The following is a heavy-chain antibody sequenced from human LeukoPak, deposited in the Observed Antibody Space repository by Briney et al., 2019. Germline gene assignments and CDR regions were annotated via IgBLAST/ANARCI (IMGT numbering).Heavy chain of an antibody. CDR2: IYHSGNT. CDR3: ASTRRAAVADRLDS. D-gene: IGHD6-19*01. V-gene: IGHV4-4*09. CDR1: GASMSSNY. Sequence: SETLSLTCNVSGASMSSNYWSWIRQPPGKGLEWIGYIYHSGNTNYSPSLESRVTMSVDESKNQFSLRVHFVSAADTAVYYCASTRRAAVADRLDSWGQGTLVTVSS. J-gene: IGHJ4*02.